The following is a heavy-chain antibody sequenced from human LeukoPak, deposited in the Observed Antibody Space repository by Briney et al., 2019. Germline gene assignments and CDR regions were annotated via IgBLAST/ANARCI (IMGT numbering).Heavy chain of an antibody. CDR3: ASIPGGYDFYYYYYMDV. V-gene: IGHV3-30*02. D-gene: IGHD2-15*01. Sequence: PGRSLRFSCAASGFTFSSYGMHWVRQAPGKGLEWVAFIRYDGSNKYYADSVKGRFTISRDNSKNTLYLQMNSLRAEDTAVYYCASIPGGYDFYYYYYMDVWGKGTTVTVSS. CDR2: IRYDGSNK. CDR1: GFTFSSYG. J-gene: IGHJ6*03.